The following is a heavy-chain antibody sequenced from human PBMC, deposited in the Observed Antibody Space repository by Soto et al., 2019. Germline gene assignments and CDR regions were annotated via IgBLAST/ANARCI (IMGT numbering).Heavy chain of an antibody. J-gene: IGHJ4*02. V-gene: IGHV5-51*01. CDR1: GYSFSTYW. CDR2: IYPGDSDT. CDR3: ARTINGGYVY. D-gene: IGHD5-12*01. Sequence: PGESLKISCKGSGYSFSTYWIGWVRQMPGKGLEWMGIIYPGDSDTRYTPSFEGQVTISADKSISTAYLQWSSLKASDTATYYCARTINGGYVYWRQRHLVTVSS.